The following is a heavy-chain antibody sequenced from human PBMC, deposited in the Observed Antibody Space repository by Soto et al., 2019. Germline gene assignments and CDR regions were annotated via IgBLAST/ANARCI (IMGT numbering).Heavy chain of an antibody. Sequence: QVQLVESGGGVVQPGRSLRLSCAASGFTFSSYAMHWVRQAPGKGLEWVAVISYDGSNKYYADSVKGRFTISRDNSKHTLYLQINSLRDEDKDVYYCARVYDSSGYWPYYYYGMDVWGQGTTVTVSS. CDR2: ISYDGSNK. V-gene: IGHV3-30-3*01. CDR1: GFTFSSYA. J-gene: IGHJ6*02. D-gene: IGHD3-22*01. CDR3: ARVYDSSGYWPYYYYGMDV.